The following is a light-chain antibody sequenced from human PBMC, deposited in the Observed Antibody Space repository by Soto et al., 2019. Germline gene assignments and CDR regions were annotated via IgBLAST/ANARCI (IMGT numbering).Light chain of an antibody. CDR3: QQYKNWPPLT. CDR2: GAF. V-gene: IGKV3-15*01. CDR1: QSVSYN. Sequence: EIVMTQSPATLSVSPGERATLSCRASQSVSYNLAWYQQKPGQGPRLLIYGAFTRATGIPARFSGSGSGTEFTLTISHLQSEDFGVYSCQQYKNWPPLTFGGGTKVEIK. J-gene: IGKJ4*01.